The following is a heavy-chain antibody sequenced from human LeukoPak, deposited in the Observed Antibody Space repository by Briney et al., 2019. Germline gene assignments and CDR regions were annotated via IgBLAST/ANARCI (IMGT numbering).Heavy chain of an antibody. CDR1: GFTFSSYA. V-gene: IGHV3-23*01. Sequence: PGGSLRLSCAASGFTFSSYAMSWVRQAPGKGLEWVSAISGSGGSTYYADSVKGRFTISRDNSKNTLYLQMNSLRAEDTAVYYCANGGGLLWFGELLRGWFDHWGQGTLVTVSS. CDR2: ISGSGGST. CDR3: ANGGGLLWFGELLRGWFDH. J-gene: IGHJ5*02. D-gene: IGHD3-10*01.